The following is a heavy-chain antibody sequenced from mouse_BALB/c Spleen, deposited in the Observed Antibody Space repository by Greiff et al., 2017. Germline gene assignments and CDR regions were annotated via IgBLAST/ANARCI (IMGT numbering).Heavy chain of an antibody. Sequence: EVKLMESGPGLVKPSQSLSLTCTVTGYSITSDYAWNWIRQFPGNKLEWMGYISYSGSTSYNPSLKSRISITRDTSKNQFFLQLNSVTTEDTATYYCASDYRAWFAYWGQGTLVTVSA. J-gene: IGHJ3*01. D-gene: IGHD2-14*01. CDR3: ASDYRAWFAY. CDR1: GYSITSDYA. CDR2: ISYSGST. V-gene: IGHV3-2*02.